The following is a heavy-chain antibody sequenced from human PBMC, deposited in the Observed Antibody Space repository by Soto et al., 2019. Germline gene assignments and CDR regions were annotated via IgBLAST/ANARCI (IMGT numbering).Heavy chain of an antibody. CDR3: AKYYYDRSGSTLAFDY. J-gene: IGHJ4*02. Sequence: EVQLLESGGGLVQPGGSLRLSCAASGFTFSKYALSWVRQAPGKGLEWVSAISGSGGTTHYADSVKGRVTISRDNSKDTVFLQMNSLRAEDTAVYSCAKYYYDRSGSTLAFDYWGQGTLVTVSS. D-gene: IGHD3-22*01. V-gene: IGHV3-23*01. CDR1: GFTFSKYA. CDR2: ISGSGGTT.